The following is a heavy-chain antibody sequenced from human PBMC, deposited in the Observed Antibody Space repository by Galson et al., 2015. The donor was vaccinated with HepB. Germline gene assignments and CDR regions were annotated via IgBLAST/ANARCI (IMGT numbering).Heavy chain of an antibody. Sequence: SLRLSCAASGFTFSSYAMHWVRQAPGKGLEWVSVISYDGRNEYYADSVKGRFTISRDNSKNTLYLQMNSLTSEDTAVYYCARDLNQYGSSWHAFDIWGQGTMVTVSS. V-gene: IGHV3-30*04. CDR1: GFTFSSYA. J-gene: IGHJ3*02. CDR3: ARDLNQYGSSWHAFDI. CDR2: ISYDGRNE. D-gene: IGHD6-13*01.